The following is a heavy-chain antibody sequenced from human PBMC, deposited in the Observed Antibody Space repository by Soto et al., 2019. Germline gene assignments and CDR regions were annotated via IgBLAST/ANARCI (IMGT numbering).Heavy chain of an antibody. CDR3: ARDSGFPSITIFGVVDI. Sequence: QVQLVESGGGVVQPGRSLRLSCAASGFTFSSYGMHRVRQAPGKGLEWVAVIWYDGSNKYYADSVKGRFTISRDNSKNTLYLQMNSLRAEDTAVYYCARDSGFPSITIFGVVDIWGQGTMVTVSS. CDR2: IWYDGSNK. J-gene: IGHJ3*02. CDR1: GFTFSSYG. D-gene: IGHD3-3*01. V-gene: IGHV3-33*01.